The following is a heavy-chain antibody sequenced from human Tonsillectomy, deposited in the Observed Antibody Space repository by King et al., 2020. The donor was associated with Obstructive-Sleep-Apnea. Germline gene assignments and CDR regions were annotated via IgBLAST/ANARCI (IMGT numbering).Heavy chain of an antibody. Sequence: VRLVESGGGLVQPGGSLRLSCAASGFTFSTYSMNWVRQAPGKGLEWVSYISSSGSTINYADSVKGRFTISRDNAENSLYLQMNSLRAEDTAAYYCARERIVEGRGRFDPWGQGTLVTVSS. V-gene: IGHV3-48*04. D-gene: IGHD1-26*01. CDR3: ARERIVEGRGRFDP. CDR2: ISSSGSTI. CDR1: GFTFSTYS. J-gene: IGHJ5*02.